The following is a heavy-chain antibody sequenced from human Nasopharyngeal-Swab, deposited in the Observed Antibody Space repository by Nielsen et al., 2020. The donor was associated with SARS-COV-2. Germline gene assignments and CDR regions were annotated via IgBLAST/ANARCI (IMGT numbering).Heavy chain of an antibody. J-gene: IGHJ2*01. D-gene: IGHD6-6*01. V-gene: IGHV1-2*06. CDR2: INPNSGGT. CDR1: GYTFTGYY. CDR3: ARDRYPSSSSRYWYFDL. Sequence: ASVKVSCKASGYTFTGYYMHWVRQAPGQGLEWMGRINPNSGGTNYAQKFQGRVTMTRDTSISTAYMELSRLRSDDTAVYYCARDRYPSSSSRYWYFDLWGRGTLATVSS.